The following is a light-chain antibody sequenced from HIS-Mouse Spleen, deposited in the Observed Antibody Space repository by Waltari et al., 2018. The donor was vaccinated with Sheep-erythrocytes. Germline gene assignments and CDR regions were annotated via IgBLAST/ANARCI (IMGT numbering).Light chain of an antibody. CDR2: DVS. V-gene: IGLV2-14*03. J-gene: IGLJ1*01. Sequence: QSALTQPASVSASPGQSTTISCTGPSRDVGGYNYASWYQQHPGKDPKLMIYDVSNRPSGVSNRCSGSKSGNTASLTISGLQAEDEADYYCSSYTSSSTLVFGTGTKVTVL. CDR1: SRDVGGYNY. CDR3: SSYTSSSTLV.